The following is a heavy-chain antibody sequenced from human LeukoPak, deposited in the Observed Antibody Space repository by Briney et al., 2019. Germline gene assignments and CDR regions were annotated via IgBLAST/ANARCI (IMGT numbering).Heavy chain of an antibody. V-gene: IGHV1-8*02. CDR1: GGTFSSYA. CDR2: MNPNSGNT. D-gene: IGHD3-10*01. J-gene: IGHJ4*02. CDR3: ARGLTMVRGVIDSGDY. Sequence: ASVKVSCKASGGTFSSYAISWVRQAPGQGLEWMGWMNPNSGNTGYAQKFQGRVTMTRNTSISTAYMELSSLRSEDTAVYYCARGLTMVRGVIDSGDYWGQGTLVTVSS.